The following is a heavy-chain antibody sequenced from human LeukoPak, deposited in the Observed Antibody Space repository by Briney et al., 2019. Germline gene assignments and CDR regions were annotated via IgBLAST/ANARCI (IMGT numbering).Heavy chain of an antibody. CDR3: ARDPTVVTPGYEYFQH. Sequence: ASVKVSCKASGGTFSSYAISWVRQAPGQGLEWMGRIIPILGIANYAQKFQGRVTTTADKSTSTAYMELSSLRSEDTAVYYCARDPTVVTPGYEYFQHWGQGTLVTVSS. V-gene: IGHV1-69*04. D-gene: IGHD4-23*01. J-gene: IGHJ1*01. CDR2: IIPILGIA. CDR1: GGTFSSYA.